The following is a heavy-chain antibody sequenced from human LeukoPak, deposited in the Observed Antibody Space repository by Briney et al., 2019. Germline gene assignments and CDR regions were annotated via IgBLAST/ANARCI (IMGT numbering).Heavy chain of an antibody. Sequence: PRGSRSPACAASGFTFSTYAVTWGRQAPGRGLEWVSVISGSGVDTFYADSVKGRFTISRDNSKNTLYLQMDSLRAEDTAIYYCAKDRPRDYSSRQGFSDNWFETWGDGKLVTVSS. CDR2: ISGSGVDT. D-gene: IGHD3-22*01. CDR1: GFTFSTYA. V-gene: IGHV3-23*01. CDR3: AKDRPRDYSSRQGFSDNWFET. J-gene: IGHJ5*01.